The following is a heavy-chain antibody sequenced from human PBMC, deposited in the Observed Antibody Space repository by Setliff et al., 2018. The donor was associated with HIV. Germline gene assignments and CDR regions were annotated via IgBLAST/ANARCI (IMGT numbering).Heavy chain of an antibody. CDR3: ARDFKSGYVDY. CDR2: ISHDGVNR. CDR1: GFTFSTYA. V-gene: IGHV3-30*03. Sequence: PGGSLRLSCAASGFTFSTYAMHWVRQAPGKGLEWVAVISHDGVNRYFGDFVEGRFTISRDNSRNTVNLQMNSLRGDDTAVYYCARDFKSGYVDYLGQGIPVTVSS. J-gene: IGHJ4*02. D-gene: IGHD2-15*01.